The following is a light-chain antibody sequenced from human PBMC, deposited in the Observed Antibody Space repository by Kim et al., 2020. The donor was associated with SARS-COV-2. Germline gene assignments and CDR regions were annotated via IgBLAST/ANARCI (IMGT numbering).Light chain of an antibody. CDR3: QAWDSSTAV. V-gene: IGLV3-1*01. J-gene: IGLJ2*01. Sequence: VAPGQTARITCSGDKLGDKYACWYQQKPGQSPVLVIYQDSKRPSGIPERFSGSNSGNTATLTISGTQAMDEADYYCQAWDSSTAVFGGGTQLTVL. CDR2: QDS. CDR1: KLGDKY.